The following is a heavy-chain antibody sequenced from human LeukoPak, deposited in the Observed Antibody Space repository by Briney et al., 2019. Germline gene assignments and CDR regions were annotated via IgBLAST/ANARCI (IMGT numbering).Heavy chain of an antibody. CDR3: ARNTAYTLTYGMDV. CDR2: INPSGDST. Sequence: INPSGDSTSYAQNFQGRVTMTRDTSTSTVYMELSSLRSEDTAVYYCARNTAYTLTYGMDVWGQGTTVTVSS. J-gene: IGHJ6*02. D-gene: IGHD5-18*01. V-gene: IGHV1-46*01.